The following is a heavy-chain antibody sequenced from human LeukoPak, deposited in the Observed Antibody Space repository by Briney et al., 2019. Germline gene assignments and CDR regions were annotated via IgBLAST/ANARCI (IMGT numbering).Heavy chain of an antibody. J-gene: IGHJ4*02. V-gene: IGHV1-69*04. CDR2: IIPILGIA. D-gene: IGHD3-9*01. CDR1: GGTFSSYA. Sequence: ASVKVSCKASGGTFSSYAISWVRQAPGQGLEWMGRIIPILGIANYAQKFQGRVTITADKSTSTAYMELSSLRSEDTAVYYCARDLGRHDILTGYYNLGYWGQGTLVTVSS. CDR3: ARDLGRHDILTGYYNLGY.